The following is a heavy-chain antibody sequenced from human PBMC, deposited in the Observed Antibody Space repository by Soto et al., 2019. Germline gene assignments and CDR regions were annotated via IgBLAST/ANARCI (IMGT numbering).Heavy chain of an antibody. CDR3: ALEPTGTAGFDY. Sequence: ASVKVSCKASGHTFTGHHMDWVRQAPGQGLEWMGLIDLDIGDTKYAQKFQGRVTSTSDTSITTAYMELRGLRSDDTAVYYCALEPTGTAGFDYWGQGTLVTVS. D-gene: IGHD2-21*02. CDR2: IDLDIGDT. V-gene: IGHV1-2*02. CDR1: GHTFTGHH. J-gene: IGHJ4*02.